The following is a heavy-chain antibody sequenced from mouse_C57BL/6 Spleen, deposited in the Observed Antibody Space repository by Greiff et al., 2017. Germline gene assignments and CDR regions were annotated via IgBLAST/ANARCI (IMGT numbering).Heavy chain of an antibody. CDR3: AREGDDYKSFYAMDY. J-gene: IGHJ4*01. D-gene: IGHD2-4*01. CDR2: IHPNSGST. V-gene: IGHV1-64*01. CDR1: GYTFTSYW. Sequence: QVQLQQPGAELVKPGASVKLSCKASGYTFTSYWMHWVQQRPGQGLEWIGMIHPNSGSTNYNEKFKSKATLTVDTSSSTAYMQLSSLTSEDSAVYYCAREGDDYKSFYAMDYWGQGTSVTVSS.